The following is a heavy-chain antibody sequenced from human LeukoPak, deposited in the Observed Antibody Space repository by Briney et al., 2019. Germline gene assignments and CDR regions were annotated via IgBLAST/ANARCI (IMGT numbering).Heavy chain of an antibody. CDR2: INHSGST. D-gene: IGHD2-15*01. CDR1: GGSFSGYY. Sequence: SETLSLTCAVYGGSFSGYYWSWIRQPPGKGLEWIGEINHSGSTNYNPSLKSRVTISVDTSKNQFSLKLSSVTAADTAVYYCARVPDRGSSGYGMDVWGQGTTVTVSS. J-gene: IGHJ6*02. V-gene: IGHV4-34*01. CDR3: ARVPDRGSSGYGMDV.